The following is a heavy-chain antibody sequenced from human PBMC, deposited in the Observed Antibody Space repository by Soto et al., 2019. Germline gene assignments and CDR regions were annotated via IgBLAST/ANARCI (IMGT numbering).Heavy chain of an antibody. D-gene: IGHD3-16*02. CDR3: AKGSIEYRASVDH. CDR1: GFSFSSYA. Sequence: EVQLLESGGGLVQPGGSLRLACTASGFSFSSYAMVWVRQAPGKGLEWVSVISARGGSLYFADSVKGRFTMSRDYAKNVLSLEMNNLRAEDADTYFCAKGSIEYRASVDHWGQGTLVRVSS. CDR2: ISARGGSL. V-gene: IGHV3-23*01. J-gene: IGHJ4*02.